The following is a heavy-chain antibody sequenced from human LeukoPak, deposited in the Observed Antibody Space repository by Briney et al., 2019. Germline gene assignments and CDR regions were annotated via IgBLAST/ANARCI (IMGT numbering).Heavy chain of an antibody. J-gene: IGHJ5*02. V-gene: IGHV3-23*01. CDR3: ASPALVGADSRPFDP. CDR2: IRSDGSVT. CDR1: GFTFNSYS. D-gene: IGHD3-22*01. Sequence: GGSLRLSCAASGFTFNSYSMSWVRQAPAKGLEWVSTIRSDGSVTRYADSVKGRFTISRDNSKNTLFLEMSSLRAEDTAIYYCASPALVGADSRPFDPWGQGTLVTVSS.